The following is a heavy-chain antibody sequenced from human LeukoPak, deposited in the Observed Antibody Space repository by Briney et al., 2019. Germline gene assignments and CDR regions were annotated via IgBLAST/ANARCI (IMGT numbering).Heavy chain of an antibody. Sequence: SETLSLTCPVAGGSISSYYWSWIRQPPGKGLEWIGYIYDSGSTNYNPSLKSRVTIAVDTSKNQFSLRLSSVTAADTAVYYCARDKSSHVWGSYPLGYFDYWGQGTLVTVSS. J-gene: IGHJ4*02. V-gene: IGHV4-59*01. D-gene: IGHD3-16*02. CDR2: IYDSGST. CDR1: GGSISSYY. CDR3: ARDKSSHVWGSYPLGYFDY.